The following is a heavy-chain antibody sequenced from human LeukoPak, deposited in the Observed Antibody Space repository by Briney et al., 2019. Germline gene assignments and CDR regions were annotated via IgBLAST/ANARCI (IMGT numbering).Heavy chain of an antibody. D-gene: IGHD2-2*01. V-gene: IGHV4-34*01. CDR1: GGSFSGYY. CDR2: INHSGST. J-gene: IGHJ5*02. CDR3: ARSVVPAATSFDP. Sequence: SETLSLTCAVYGGSFSGYYWSWIRQPPGKGLEWIGEINHSGSTNYNPSLKSRVTKSVDTSKNQFSLKLSSVTAADTAVYYCARSVVPAATSFDPWGQGTLVTVSS.